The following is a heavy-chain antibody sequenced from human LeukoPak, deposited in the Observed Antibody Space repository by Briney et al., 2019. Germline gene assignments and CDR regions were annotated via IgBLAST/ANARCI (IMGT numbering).Heavy chain of an antibody. V-gene: IGHV3-21*01. CDR3: AREERDGYNYYWYFDL. Sequence: GGSLRLSCAGSGFTFSSYSMNWVRQAPGKGLEWVSSISSSSIYIYDADSVKGRFTISRDNAKNSLYLQISSLRAEDTAMYYWAREERDGYNYYWYFDLWGRGTLVTVSS. CDR1: GFTFSSYS. J-gene: IGHJ2*01. D-gene: IGHD5-24*01. CDR2: ISSSSIYI.